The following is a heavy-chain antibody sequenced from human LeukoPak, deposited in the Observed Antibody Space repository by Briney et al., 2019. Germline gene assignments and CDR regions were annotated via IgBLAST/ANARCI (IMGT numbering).Heavy chain of an antibody. V-gene: IGHV4-39*07. J-gene: IGHJ5*02. CDR3: AKFATVTLPNWIDP. CDR2: IYYSGST. Sequence: RSETLSLTCTVSGGSISSSSYYWGWIRQPPGKGLEWIGSIYYSGSTYYNPSLSSRVSMSVDTSRNQFSLKLNSVTAADTAVYYCAKFATVTLPNWIDPWGQGILVTVSS. D-gene: IGHD4-17*01. CDR1: GGSISSSSYY.